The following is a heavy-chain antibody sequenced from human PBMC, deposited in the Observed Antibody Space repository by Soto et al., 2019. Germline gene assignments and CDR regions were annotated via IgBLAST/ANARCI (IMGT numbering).Heavy chain of an antibody. CDR2: IKSKTDGGTT. D-gene: IGHD3-16*02. V-gene: IGHV3-15*01. Sequence: EVQLVESGGGLVKPGGSLRVSCAASGFSISDSWMSWVRQAPGKGLEWVARIKSKTDGGTTDYAAPVTGRFTISRDDSKNTLSLQTSSLKTEDTAIYYCTTYYYIRGNYRVRWAYWGLGTMVTVSS. CDR3: TTYYYIRGNYRVRWAY. CDR1: GFSISDSW. J-gene: IGHJ4*02.